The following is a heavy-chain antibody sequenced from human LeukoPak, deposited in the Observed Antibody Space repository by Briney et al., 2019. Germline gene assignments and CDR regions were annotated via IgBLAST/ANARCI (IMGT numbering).Heavy chain of an antibody. D-gene: IGHD6-13*01. J-gene: IGHJ2*01. Sequence: PSETLSLTCAVYGGSFSGYYWSWIRQPPGKGLEWIGEINHSGSTNYNPSLKSRVTISVDTSKNQFSLKLSSVTAADTAVYYWARGGIAGHWYFDLWGRGTLVTVSS. CDR1: GGSFSGYY. CDR3: ARGGIAGHWYFDL. V-gene: IGHV4-34*01. CDR2: INHSGST.